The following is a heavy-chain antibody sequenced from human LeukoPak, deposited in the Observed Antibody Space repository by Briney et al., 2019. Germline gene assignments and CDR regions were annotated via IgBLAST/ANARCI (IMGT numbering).Heavy chain of an antibody. J-gene: IGHJ4*02. CDR2: MSGSGDST. CDR1: GFTFSSYV. Sequence: GGSLRLSCAASGFTFSSYVMRWVRQAPGKGLEWVSSMSGSGDSTYYADSVKGRFTISRDNSKNTLYLQMNSLRAEDTAVYYCAGNNGLAKEYWGQGTLVTVSS. CDR3: AGNNGLAKEY. V-gene: IGHV3-23*01. D-gene: IGHD2-8*01.